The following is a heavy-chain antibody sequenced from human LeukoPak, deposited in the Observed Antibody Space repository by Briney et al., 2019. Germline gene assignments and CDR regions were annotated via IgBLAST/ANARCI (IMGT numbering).Heavy chain of an antibody. D-gene: IGHD3-10*01. CDR2: VYYSGTT. V-gene: IGHV4-59*08. CDR1: GGSIHTYY. Sequence: SETLSLTCSVSGGSIHTYYWTWIRQPPGKGLEWIGNVYYSGTTYYNPSLKSRLTISVDTSKNQFSLKLSSVTAADTAVYYCARHFGFGEPFFDYWGQGTLVTVSS. J-gene: IGHJ4*02. CDR3: ARHFGFGEPFFDY.